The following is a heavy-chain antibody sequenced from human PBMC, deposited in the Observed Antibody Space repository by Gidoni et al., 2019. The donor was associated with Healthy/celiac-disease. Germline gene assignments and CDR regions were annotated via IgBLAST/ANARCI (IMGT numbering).Heavy chain of an antibody. CDR1: GGTFSSYA. J-gene: IGHJ6*03. D-gene: IGHD2-2*01. Sequence: QVQLVQSGAEVKKPGSSVKVSCKASGGTFSSYAISWVRQAPGQGLEWMGGIIPIFGTANYAQKFQGRVTITADESTSTAYMELSSLRSEDTAVYYCAIMVVPAAKTRDYMAYYYYYYMDVWGKGTTVTVSS. CDR2: IIPIFGTA. V-gene: IGHV1-69*01. CDR3: AIMVVPAAKTRDYMAYYYYYYMDV.